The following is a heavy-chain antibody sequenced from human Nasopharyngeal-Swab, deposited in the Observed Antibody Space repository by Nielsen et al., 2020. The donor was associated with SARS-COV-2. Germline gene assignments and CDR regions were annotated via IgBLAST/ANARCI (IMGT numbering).Heavy chain of an antibody. J-gene: IGHJ6*02. CDR3: ARDPGAIFGVVIYYYYGMDV. CDR2: MNPNSGNT. V-gene: IGHV1-8*01. D-gene: IGHD3-3*01. Sequence: ASVKVSCKASGYTFTSYDINWVRQATGQGLEWMGWMNPNSGNTGYAQKFQGRVTMTRNTSISTAYMELSRLRSDDTAVYYCARDPGAIFGVVIYYYYGMDVWGQGTTVTVSS. CDR1: GYTFTSYD.